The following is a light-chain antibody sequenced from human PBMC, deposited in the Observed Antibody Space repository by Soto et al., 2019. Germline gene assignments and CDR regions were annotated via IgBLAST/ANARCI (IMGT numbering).Light chain of an antibody. Sequence: EIQMTQSPSSLSASVGDRVTITCGASQGISTYLAWYQQKPGKVPKLLIYAASTLQSGVPSRFSGSGSGTDFTLTISSLQPEDVATYYCQKYNSAPLTFGGGTKVDIK. CDR3: QKYNSAPLT. J-gene: IGKJ4*01. V-gene: IGKV1-27*01. CDR2: AAS. CDR1: QGISTY.